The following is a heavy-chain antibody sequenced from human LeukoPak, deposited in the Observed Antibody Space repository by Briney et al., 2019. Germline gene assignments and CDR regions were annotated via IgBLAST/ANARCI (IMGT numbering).Heavy chain of an antibody. V-gene: IGHV4-59*01. J-gene: IGHJ5*02. CDR1: GGSISTYY. Sequence: PSETLSLTCTVSGGSISTYYWSWIRQPPGKGLEWVGYIYYSGSTNYNPSLKSRVTISVDTSKNQFSLKLSSVTAADTAVYYCARDRDSSGWKNWFDPWGQGTLVTVSS. CDR3: ARDRDSSGWKNWFDP. D-gene: IGHD6-19*01. CDR2: IYYSGST.